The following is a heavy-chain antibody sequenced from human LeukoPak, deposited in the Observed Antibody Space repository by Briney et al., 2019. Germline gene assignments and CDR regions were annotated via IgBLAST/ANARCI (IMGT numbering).Heavy chain of an antibody. Sequence: SETLSLTCTVSGGSISSSSYYWGWIRQPPGKGLEWIGSIYYSGSTYYNPSLKSRVTISVDTSKNQFSLNLSSVTAADTAVYYCARHPRFHYGSGSYGENWFDPWGQGTLVTVSS. J-gene: IGHJ5*02. CDR3: ARHPRFHYGSGSYGENWFDP. CDR2: IYYSGST. D-gene: IGHD3-10*01. V-gene: IGHV4-39*01. CDR1: GGSISSSSYY.